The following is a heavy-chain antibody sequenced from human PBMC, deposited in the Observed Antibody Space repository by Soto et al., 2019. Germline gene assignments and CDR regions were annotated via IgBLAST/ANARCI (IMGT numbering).Heavy chain of an antibody. Sequence: ASVKVSCKASGYTFTSYGISWVRQAPGQGLEWMGWISAYNGNTNYAQKLQGRVTMTTDTSTSTAYMELRSLRSDDTAVYYCARSGHGALHQYYYYGLDVWGQGTTVTVSS. CDR1: GYTFTSYG. V-gene: IGHV1-18*04. CDR3: ARSGHGALHQYYYYGLDV. D-gene: IGHD4-17*01. J-gene: IGHJ6*02. CDR2: ISAYNGNT.